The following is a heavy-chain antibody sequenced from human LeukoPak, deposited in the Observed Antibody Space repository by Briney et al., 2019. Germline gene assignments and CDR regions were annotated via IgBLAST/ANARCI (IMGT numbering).Heavy chain of an antibody. Sequence: SETLSLTCTVSGGSISSYYWSWIRQPPGKGLEWIGYTYYSGSTNYNPSLKSRVTISVDTSKNQFSLKLSSVTAADTAVYYCARVNPFLGGSVSILDYWGQGTLVTVSS. CDR1: GGSISSYY. J-gene: IGHJ4*02. CDR2: TYYSGST. CDR3: ARVNPFLGGSVSILDY. D-gene: IGHD2/OR15-2a*01. V-gene: IGHV4-59*01.